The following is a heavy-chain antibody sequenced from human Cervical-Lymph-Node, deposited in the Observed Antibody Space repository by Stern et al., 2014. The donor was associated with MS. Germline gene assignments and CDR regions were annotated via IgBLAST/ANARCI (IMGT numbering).Heavy chain of an antibody. CDR1: GGSFSTHA. V-gene: IGHV1-69*01. CDR3: ARPGPVPEFYFGHYYGMDI. J-gene: IGHJ6*02. Sequence: QMQLVQSGAEVKKPGSSVKVSCKASGGSFSTHAISWVRQAPGQGPEWMGGIVPMYGTPNYAQEVQGRVTITADESKTTAYMELTGLRPEDTAIYYCARPGPVPEFYFGHYYGMDIWGQGTTVTVSS. D-gene: IGHD3-10*01. CDR2: IVPMYGTP.